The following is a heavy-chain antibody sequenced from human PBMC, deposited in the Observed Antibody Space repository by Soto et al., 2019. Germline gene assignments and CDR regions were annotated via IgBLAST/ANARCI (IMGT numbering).Heavy chain of an antibody. CDR3: AKDFGYYYDSSGYYLY. Sequence: QPGGSLRLSCAASGFTFSGYAMSWVRQAPGKGLEWVSAISGSGGSTYYADSVKGRFTISRDNSKNTLYLQMNSLRAEDTAVYYCAKDFGYYYDSSGYYLYWGQGTLVTVSS. CDR2: ISGSGGST. J-gene: IGHJ4*02. V-gene: IGHV3-23*01. D-gene: IGHD3-22*01. CDR1: GFTFSGYA.